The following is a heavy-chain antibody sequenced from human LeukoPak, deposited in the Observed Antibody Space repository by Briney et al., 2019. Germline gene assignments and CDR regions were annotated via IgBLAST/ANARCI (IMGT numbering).Heavy chain of an antibody. CDR3: ATIKRGDIYGYFDF. J-gene: IGHJ4*01. Sequence: SETLSLTCTVSGGSISSHYWSWLRQPPGKGLEWIAYLYDSVRTKDNPSLKGRVTLSADTSKDQHSLRLSSVTAADTAVYYCATIKRGDIYGYFDFWGQESWSPFPQ. D-gene: IGHD5-18*01. V-gene: IGHV4-59*11. CDR1: GGSISSHY. CDR2: LYDSVRT.